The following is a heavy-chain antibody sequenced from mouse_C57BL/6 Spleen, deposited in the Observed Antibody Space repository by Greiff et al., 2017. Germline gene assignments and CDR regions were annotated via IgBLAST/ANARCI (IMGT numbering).Heavy chain of an antibody. CDR1: GFTFSDYG. J-gene: IGHJ4*01. V-gene: IGHV5-17*01. CDR2: ISSGSSTI. Sequence: DVQLVESGGGLVKPGGSLKLSCAASGFTFSDYGMHWVRQAPEKGLEWVAYISSGSSTIYYADTVKGRFTISRDNAKNTLFLQMTSLRSEDTAMYYCARKRGYGDAMDYWGQGTSVIVSS. CDR3: ARKRGYGDAMDY. D-gene: IGHD1-1*02.